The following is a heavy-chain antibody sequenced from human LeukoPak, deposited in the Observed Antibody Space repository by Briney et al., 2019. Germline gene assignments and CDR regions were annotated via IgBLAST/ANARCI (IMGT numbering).Heavy chain of an antibody. CDR2: MNPNSGNT. D-gene: IGHD6-13*01. V-gene: IGHV1-8*01. CDR1: GYTFTSYD. CDR3: ARTITNPGIAAAGATFDP. Sequence: ASVKVSCKASGYTFTSYDINWVRQATGQGLEWMGWMNPNSGNTGYAQKFQGRVTMTRNTSISTAYMELSSLRSEDTAVYYCARTITNPGIAAAGATFDPWGQGTLVTVSS. J-gene: IGHJ5*02.